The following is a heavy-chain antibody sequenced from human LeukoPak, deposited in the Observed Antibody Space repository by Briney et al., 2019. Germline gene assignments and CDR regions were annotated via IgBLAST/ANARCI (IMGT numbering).Heavy chain of an antibody. V-gene: IGHV4-59*01. Sequence: SETLSLTCTVSGDSISTYYCRWIRQPPGKGLEWIGYIYYRGSTNYNPSLKSRVTISVDTSKNHLSLKLTSVTAADTAVYYCARDHDSSGYYYVGGWFDPWGQGTLVTVSS. CDR2: IYYRGST. J-gene: IGHJ5*02. D-gene: IGHD3-22*01. CDR1: GDSISTYY. CDR3: ARDHDSSGYYYVGGWFDP.